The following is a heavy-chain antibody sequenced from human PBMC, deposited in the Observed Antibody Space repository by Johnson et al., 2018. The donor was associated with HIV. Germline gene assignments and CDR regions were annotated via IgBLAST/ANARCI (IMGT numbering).Heavy chain of an antibody. D-gene: IGHD3-10*01. Sequence: QVQLVESGGGVVQPGRSLRLSCTASGFTFSKYAIHWVRQAPGKGLEWVALISYDGANEYYADSVKGRFTISRDNSKNTLYLQMNSLRAEDTALYYFARDGYEDSGSDPLDIWGQVTMVTVSS. CDR2: ISYDGANE. CDR1: GFTFSKYA. J-gene: IGHJ3*02. CDR3: ARDGYEDSGSDPLDI. V-gene: IGHV3-30*04.